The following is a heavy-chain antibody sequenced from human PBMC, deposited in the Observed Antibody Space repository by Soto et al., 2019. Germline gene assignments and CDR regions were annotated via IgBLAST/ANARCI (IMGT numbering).Heavy chain of an antibody. CDR1: GYTFTSYY. J-gene: IGHJ4*02. V-gene: IGHV1-46*01. CDR2: INPTTGTT. CDR3: ARGHGIAATARGYIEY. Sequence: ASVKVSCKSSGYTFTSYYIHFVRQAPGQGLEWMGIINPTTGTTNYAQNLQGRITMTRDTSTNTVYLELSSLRPEDTAVYGCARGHGIAATARGYIEYWDQTTPVTVSS. D-gene: IGHD6-25*01.